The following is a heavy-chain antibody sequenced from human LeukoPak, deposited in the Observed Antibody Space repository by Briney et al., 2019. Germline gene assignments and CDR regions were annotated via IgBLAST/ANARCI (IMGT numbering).Heavy chain of an antibody. CDR2: INHSGST. V-gene: IGHV4-34*01. CDR1: GGSFSGYY. D-gene: IGHD4-17*01. Sequence: SETLSLTCAVYGGSFSGYYWSWIRQPPGKGLEWIGEINHSGSTNYNPSLKSRVTISVDTSKNQFSLKLSSVTAADTAVYYCARWGVSTDEGEHDDFDYWGQGTLVTVSS. CDR3: ARWGVSTDEGEHDDFDY. J-gene: IGHJ4*02.